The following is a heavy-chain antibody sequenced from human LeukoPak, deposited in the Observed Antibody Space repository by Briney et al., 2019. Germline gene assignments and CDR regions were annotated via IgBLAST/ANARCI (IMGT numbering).Heavy chain of an antibody. CDR2: ISSSSSYI. D-gene: IGHD6-19*01. J-gene: IGHJ4*02. Sequence: GGSLRLSCAASGFTFSSYSMNWVRQAPGKGLEWVSSISSSSSYIYYADSVKGRFTISRDNAKNPLYLQMNSLRAGDTAVYYCARAEYSSGWYYFDYWGQGTLVTVSS. CDR3: ARAEYSSGWYYFDY. CDR1: GFTFSSYS. V-gene: IGHV3-21*01.